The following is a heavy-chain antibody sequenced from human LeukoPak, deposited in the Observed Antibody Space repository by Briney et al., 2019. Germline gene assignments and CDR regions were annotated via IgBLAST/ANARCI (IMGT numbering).Heavy chain of an antibody. V-gene: IGHV3-66*02. CDR1: GFTVSNNY. D-gene: IGHD4/OR15-4a*01. CDR3: AGRRVLGASFDY. J-gene: IGHJ4*02. Sequence: GGSLRLSCAASGFTVSNNYMSWVRQAPGKGLEWVSVIYSGDNTYYVESVKGRFTISRDNSKNTLFLQMNRLRAEDTAVYYCAGRRVLGASFDYWGQGTLVTVSS. CDR2: IYSGDNT.